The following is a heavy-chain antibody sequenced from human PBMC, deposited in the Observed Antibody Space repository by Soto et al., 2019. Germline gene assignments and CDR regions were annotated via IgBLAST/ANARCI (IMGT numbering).Heavy chain of an antibody. J-gene: IGHJ4*02. Sequence: GFNPRRDEMSGGREATCQGLAWVAKITYDGSNKYYADSVKGRFTISRDNSKNTLYLQMNSLRAEDTAVYYCARGNTAMARWPLDYWGQGTLVSVCS. CDR3: ARGNTAMARWPLDY. CDR2: ITYDGSNK. CDR1: GFNPRRDE. D-gene: IGHD5-18*01. V-gene: IGHV3-30-3*01.